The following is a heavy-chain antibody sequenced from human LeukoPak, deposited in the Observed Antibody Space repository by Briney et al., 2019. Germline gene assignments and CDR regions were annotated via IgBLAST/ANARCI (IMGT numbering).Heavy chain of an antibody. Sequence: GASVKVSCKASGYTFTSYDINWVRQAPGQGLEWMGWMNPNSGNTVYAQKFQGRVTITRNTSISTAYMELSSLRSEDTAVYYCARLMITFGGTYREDYWGQGTLVTVSS. D-gene: IGHD3-16*01. J-gene: IGHJ4*02. CDR1: GYTFTSYD. CDR3: ARLMITFGGTYREDY. CDR2: MNPNSGNT. V-gene: IGHV1-8*03.